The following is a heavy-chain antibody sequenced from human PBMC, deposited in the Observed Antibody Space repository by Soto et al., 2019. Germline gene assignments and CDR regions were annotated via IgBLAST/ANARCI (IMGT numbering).Heavy chain of an antibody. CDR2: IYYSGST. CDR3: ARGGRMVRGTWYGMDV. Sequence: SETLSLTCTVSGGSVSSGSYYGSWIRQPPGKGLEWIGYIYYSGSTNYNPSLKSRVTISVDTSKNQFSLKLSSVTAADTAVYYCARGGRMVRGTWYGMDVWGQGTTVTVSS. J-gene: IGHJ6*02. D-gene: IGHD3-10*01. CDR1: GGSVSSGSYY. V-gene: IGHV4-61*01.